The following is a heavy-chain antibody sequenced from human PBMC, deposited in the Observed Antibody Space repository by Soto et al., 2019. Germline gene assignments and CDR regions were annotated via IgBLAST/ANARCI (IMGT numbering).Heavy chain of an antibody. D-gene: IGHD3-10*01. V-gene: IGHV1-69*02. J-gene: IGHJ6*03. CDR1: GGTFSSYT. Sequence: QVQLVQSGAEVKKPGSSVKVSCKASGGTFSSYTISWVRQAPGQGLEWMGRIIPILGIANYAQKFQGRVTITADKSTGTAYMELISLRSWDTAVYYCARYQQVTMVRGVTLLGGLAYYYYMDVWGKGTTVTVSS. CDR2: IIPILGIA. CDR3: ARYQQVTMVRGVTLLGGLAYYYYMDV.